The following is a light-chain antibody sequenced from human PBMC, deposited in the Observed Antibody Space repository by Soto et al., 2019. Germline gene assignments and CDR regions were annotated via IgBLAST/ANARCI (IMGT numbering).Light chain of an antibody. V-gene: IGLV2-14*03. CDR3: SSYTTSSTYV. CDR2: DVS. J-gene: IGLJ1*01. Sequence: QSALAQPASVSGSPGQSITISCTGTSSDVGAYNYVSRYQQHPGKAPKLMIYDVSNRPSGVSNRFSGSKSANTASLTISGLQAEDEADYYCSSYTTSSTYVFGAGTKVTVL. CDR1: SSDVGAYNY.